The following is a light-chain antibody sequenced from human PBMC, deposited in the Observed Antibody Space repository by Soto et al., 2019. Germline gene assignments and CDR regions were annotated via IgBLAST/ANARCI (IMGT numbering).Light chain of an antibody. CDR3: QQCSTWGT. J-gene: IGKJ2*02. CDR2: DAS. Sequence: EILLTQAPGTRSVSPGERATLSCRASQSVSGKLVWYQQRPGQAPRLLIYDASTRATGIPARFSGSGSGTEFTLAISALQSDDSAVYSCQQCSTWGTSCQGTKVDIK. V-gene: IGKV3-15*01. CDR1: QSVSGK.